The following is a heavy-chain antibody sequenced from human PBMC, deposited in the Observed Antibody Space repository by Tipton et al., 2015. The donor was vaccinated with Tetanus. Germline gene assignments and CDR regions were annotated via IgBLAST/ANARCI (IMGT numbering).Heavy chain of an antibody. J-gene: IGHJ4*02. V-gene: IGHV5-51*01. CDR1: GYIFNNYW. CDR2: IYPGDSDT. CDR3: ARAQCTEGAWNLGF. Sequence: VQLVQSGGEVKKPGESLKISCKGSGYIFNNYWIGWVRQKPGKGLEWMGIIYPGDSDTRYSPSFQGQVTIPVDKSINTACLQWSGLKGADASMFYCARAQCTEGAWNLGFWGQGALVTVAS. D-gene: IGHD2-8*02.